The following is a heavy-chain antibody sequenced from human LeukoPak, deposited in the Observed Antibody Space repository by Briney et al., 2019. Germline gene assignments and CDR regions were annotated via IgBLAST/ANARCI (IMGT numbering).Heavy chain of an antibody. V-gene: IGHV4-59*02. CDR1: GGSVSSYY. Sequence: PSETLSLTCTVSGGSVSSYYWSWIRQPPGKGLEWIGYIYYSGSTNYNPSLKSRVTISVDTSKNQFSLKLSSVTAADTAVYYCAREASDAFDIWGQGTMVTVSS. J-gene: IGHJ3*02. CDR2: IYYSGST. CDR3: AREASDAFDI.